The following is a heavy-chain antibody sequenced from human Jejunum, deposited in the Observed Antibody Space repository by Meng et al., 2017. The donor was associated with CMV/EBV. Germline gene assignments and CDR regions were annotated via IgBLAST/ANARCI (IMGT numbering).Heavy chain of an antibody. CDR1: GFNFNINN. CDR2: IRYDGSDR. D-gene: IGHD3-10*01. Sequence: VQLVEAGGGWVQPGGSLRLSCAASGFNFNINNMHWVRQAPGKGLEWVAFIRYDGSDRWYAESMKGRFSISRDNSKNSLYLQMNSLGPDDTAIYYCAKDKGKMYFDYWGQGTLVTVSS. V-gene: IGHV3-30*02. J-gene: IGHJ4*02. CDR3: AKDKGKMYFDY.